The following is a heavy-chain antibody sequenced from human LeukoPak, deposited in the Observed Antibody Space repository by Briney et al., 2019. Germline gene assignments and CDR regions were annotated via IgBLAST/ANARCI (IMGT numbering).Heavy chain of an antibody. CDR1: GGSFSGYY. V-gene: IGHV4-34*01. Sequence: SETLSLTCAVYGGSFSGYYWSWIRQPPGKGLEWIGEINHSGSTNYNPSLKSRVTISVDTSKNQLSLKLSSVTAADTAVYYCARGPSDGYNSSFDYWGQGTLVTVSS. J-gene: IGHJ4*02. D-gene: IGHD5-24*01. CDR3: ARGPSDGYNSSFDY. CDR2: INHSGST.